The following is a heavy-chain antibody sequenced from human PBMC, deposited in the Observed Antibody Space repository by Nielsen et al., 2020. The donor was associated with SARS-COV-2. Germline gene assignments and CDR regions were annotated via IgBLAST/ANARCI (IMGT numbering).Heavy chain of an antibody. Sequence: SETLSLTCTVSGYSISSGYYWGWIRQPPGKGLEWIGSIYYSGSTYYNPSLKSRVTISVDTSKNQFSLKLSSVTAADTAVYYCARLFYYDSSGYDPFDYWGQGTLVTVSS. CDR2: IYYSGST. J-gene: IGHJ4*02. CDR3: ARLFYYDSSGYDPFDY. D-gene: IGHD3-22*01. CDR1: GYSISSGYY. V-gene: IGHV4-38-2*02.